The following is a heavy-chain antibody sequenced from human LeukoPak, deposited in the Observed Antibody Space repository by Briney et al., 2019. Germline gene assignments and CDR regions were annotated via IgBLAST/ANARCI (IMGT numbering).Heavy chain of an antibody. Sequence: ASVKVSCKASGYTFTGPYIQWMREAPGQGLEWMEWINPNSGGTKYAQKFQGRVTVTRDTSTSTAYMELSGLRADGTAAYYCARVAYCTKGVCINFDLWGQGTLVTVSS. D-gene: IGHD2-8*01. J-gene: IGHJ4*02. V-gene: IGHV1-2*02. CDR1: GYTFTGPY. CDR2: INPNSGGT. CDR3: ARVAYCTKGVCINFDL.